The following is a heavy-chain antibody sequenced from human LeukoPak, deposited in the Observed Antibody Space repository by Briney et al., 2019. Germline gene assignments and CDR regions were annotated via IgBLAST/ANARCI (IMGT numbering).Heavy chain of an antibody. D-gene: IGHD3-3*01. J-gene: IGHJ6*02. CDR2: IYYSGST. CDR3: ARDWGTITIFERYGMDV. V-gene: IGHV4-30-4*01. CDR1: GGSISSGDYY. Sequence: SETLSLTCTVSGGSISSGDYYWSWIRQPPGKGLECIGYIYYSGSTYYNPSLKSRVTISVDTSKNQFSLKLSSVTAADTAVYYCARDWGTITIFERYGMDVWGQGTTVTVSS.